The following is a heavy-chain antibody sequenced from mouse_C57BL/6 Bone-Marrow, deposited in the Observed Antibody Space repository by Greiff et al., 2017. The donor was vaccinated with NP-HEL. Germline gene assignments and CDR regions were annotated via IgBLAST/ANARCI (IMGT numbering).Heavy chain of an antibody. J-gene: IGHJ1*03. Sequence: VQLQQPGAELVRPGSSVKLSCKASGFTFTSYWMDWVKQRPGQGLEWIGNIYPSDSETHYTQKFKDKATLTVDKSSSTAYMQLSSLTSEDAAVYDCARKRLRWYFDVWGTGTTVTVSS. CDR2: IYPSDSET. V-gene: IGHV1-61*01. CDR1: GFTFTSYW. CDR3: ARKRLRWYFDV. D-gene: IGHD2-4*01.